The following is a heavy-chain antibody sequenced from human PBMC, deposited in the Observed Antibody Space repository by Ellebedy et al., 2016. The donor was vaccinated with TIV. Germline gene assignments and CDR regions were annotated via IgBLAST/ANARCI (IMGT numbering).Heavy chain of an antibody. V-gene: IGHV3-7*01. CDR3: ATDGSYGDYRSPTHAFVM. D-gene: IGHD4-17*01. J-gene: IGHJ3*02. CDR2: INQGGSER. Sequence: GESLKISCAASAFSFSRYWKTWVRQAPGKGLEWVANINQGGSERHYVDSVKGRFTISKDNAKNSLYLQMSRLRVHETAVYYCATDGSYGDYRSPTHAFVMWGQGTMVAVSS. CDR1: AFSFSRYW.